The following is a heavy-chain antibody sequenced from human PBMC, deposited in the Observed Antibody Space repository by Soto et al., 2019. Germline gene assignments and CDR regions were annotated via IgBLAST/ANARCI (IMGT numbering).Heavy chain of an antibody. J-gene: IGHJ4*02. CDR2: ISSSSSTI. Sequence: GGSLRLSCAASGFTFSSYSMNWVRQAPGKGLEWVSYISSSSSTIYYADSVKGRFTISRDNAKNSLYLQMNSLRDEDTAVYYCARDRGHSSSWYAFDYWGQGTLVTVSS. CDR3: ARDRGHSSSWYAFDY. CDR1: GFTFSSYS. D-gene: IGHD6-13*01. V-gene: IGHV3-48*02.